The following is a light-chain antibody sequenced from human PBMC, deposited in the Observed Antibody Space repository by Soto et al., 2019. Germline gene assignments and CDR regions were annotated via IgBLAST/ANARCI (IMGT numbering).Light chain of an antibody. CDR2: EVS. Sequence: QSVLTQPPSVSGSPGQSVTISCTGTSSDVGGYNYISWYQQHPGKAPKLMIYEVSKRPSGVPDRFSGSKSGNTASLTVSGLQAEDEADYYCSSYSGSNLYVFGTGTKVTVL. CDR1: SSDVGGYNY. CDR3: SSYSGSNLYV. V-gene: IGLV2-8*01. J-gene: IGLJ1*01.